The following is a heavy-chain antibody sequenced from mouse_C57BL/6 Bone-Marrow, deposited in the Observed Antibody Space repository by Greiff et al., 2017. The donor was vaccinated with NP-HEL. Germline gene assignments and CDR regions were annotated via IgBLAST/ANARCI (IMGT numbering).Heavy chain of an antibody. Sequence: VKLVESGAELARPGASVKMSCKASGYTFTSYTMHWVKQRPGQGLEWIGYINPSSGYTKYNQKFKDKATLTADKSSSTAYMQLSSLTSEDSAVYYCASEDYWYFDVWGTGTTVTVSS. CDR2: INPSSGYT. V-gene: IGHV1-4*01. J-gene: IGHJ1*03. CDR3: ASEDYWYFDV. CDR1: GYTFTSYT.